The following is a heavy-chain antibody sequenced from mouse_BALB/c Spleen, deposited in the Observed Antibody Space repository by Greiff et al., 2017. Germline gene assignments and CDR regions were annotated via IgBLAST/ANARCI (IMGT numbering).Heavy chain of an antibody. CDR2: IYPGSGNT. D-gene: IGHD1-2*01. Sequence: QVQLKQSGAELARPGASVKLSCKASGYTFTDYYINWVKQRTGQGLEWIGEIYPGSGNTYYNEKFKGKATLTADKSSSTAYMQLSSLTSEDSAVYFCARRRDGYDWYFDVWGAGTTVTVSS. CDR1: GYTFTDYY. J-gene: IGHJ1*01. CDR3: ARRRDGYDWYFDV. V-gene: IGHV1-77*01.